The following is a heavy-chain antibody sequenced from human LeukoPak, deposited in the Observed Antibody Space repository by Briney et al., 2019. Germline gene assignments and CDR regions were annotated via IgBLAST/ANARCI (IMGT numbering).Heavy chain of an antibody. CDR1: GYSFTSYW. V-gene: IGHV5-51*01. CDR2: IYPGDSDT. Sequence: GESLKISCKGSGYSFTSYWIGWVRQMPGKGLEWMGIIYPGDSDTRYSPSFQAQVTISADKSIRTAYLQWSSLKASDTAMYYCARLFSGGISYYYMDVWGKGTTVTVSS. D-gene: IGHD2-15*01. J-gene: IGHJ6*03. CDR3: ARLFSGGISYYYMDV.